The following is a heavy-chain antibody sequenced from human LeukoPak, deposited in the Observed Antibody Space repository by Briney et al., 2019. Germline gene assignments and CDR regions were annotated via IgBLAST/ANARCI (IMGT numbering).Heavy chain of an antibody. CDR1: GGSISSSSYY. CDR3: ARGRYKLDY. V-gene: IGHV4-39*01. J-gene: IGHJ4*02. D-gene: IGHD5-24*01. Sequence: SETLSLTCTVSGGSISSSSYYWGWIRQPPGKGLEWIGSIYYSGSTYYNPSLKSRVTISVDTSKNQFSLKLSPVTAADTAVYYCARGRYKLDYWGQGTLVTVSS. CDR2: IYYSGST.